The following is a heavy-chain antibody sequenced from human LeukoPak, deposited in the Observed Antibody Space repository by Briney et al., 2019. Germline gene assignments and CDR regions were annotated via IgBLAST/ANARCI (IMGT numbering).Heavy chain of an antibody. CDR1: GGSFSGYY. CDR3: ARGAHVLLWFGEPYGMDV. J-gene: IGHJ6*04. CDR2: INHSGST. D-gene: IGHD3-10*01. Sequence: PSETLSLTCAVYGGSFSGYYWSWIRQPPGKGLEWIGEINHSGSTNYNSSLKSRVTISVDTSKNQFSLKLSSVTAADTAVYYCARGAHVLLWFGEPYGMDVWGKGTTVTVSS. V-gene: IGHV4-34*01.